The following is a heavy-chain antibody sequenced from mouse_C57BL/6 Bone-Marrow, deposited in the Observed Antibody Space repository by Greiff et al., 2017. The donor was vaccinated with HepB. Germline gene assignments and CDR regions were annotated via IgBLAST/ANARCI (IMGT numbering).Heavy chain of an antibody. CDR3: ASPSYYYGSGFAY. CDR2: IHPNSGST. CDR1: GYTFTSYW. V-gene: IGHV1-64*01. D-gene: IGHD1-1*01. Sequence: QVQLKQPGAELVKPGASVKLSCKASGYTFTSYWMHWVKQRPGQGLEWIGMIHPNSGSTNYNEKFKSKATLTVDKSSSTAYMQLSSLTSEDSAVYYCASPSYYYGSGFAYWGQGTLVTVSA. J-gene: IGHJ3*01.